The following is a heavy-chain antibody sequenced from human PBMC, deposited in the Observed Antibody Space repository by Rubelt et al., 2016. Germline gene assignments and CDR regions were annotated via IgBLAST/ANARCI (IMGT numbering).Heavy chain of an antibody. J-gene: IGHJ4*02. CDR2: ISSSSSTI. CDR1: GFTFSSYS. CDR3: ARASVAGPYHFDY. Sequence: EVQLVESGGGLVQPGGSLRLSCAASGFTFSSYSMNWVRQAPGKGLEWVSYISSSSSTIYYADSVKGRFTISRDNAKNLLFLQLNSRRDEDTAVYYCARASVAGPYHFDYWGQGTLVTVSS. V-gene: IGHV3-48*02. D-gene: IGHD6-19*01.